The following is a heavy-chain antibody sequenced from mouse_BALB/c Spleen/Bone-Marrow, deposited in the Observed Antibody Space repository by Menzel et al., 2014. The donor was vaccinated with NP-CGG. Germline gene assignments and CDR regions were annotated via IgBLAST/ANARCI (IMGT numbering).Heavy chain of an antibody. CDR3: ANYYYGSSLFAY. J-gene: IGHJ3*01. Sequence: VHVKQSGAELVKPGASVKLSCTASGFNIKDTYMHWVKQRPEQGLEWTGRIDPANGNTKYDPKFQGKATITADTSSNTAYLQLSSLTSEDTAVYYCANYYYGSSLFAYWGQGTLVTVSA. D-gene: IGHD1-1*01. CDR1: GFNIKDTY. CDR2: IDPANGNT. V-gene: IGHV14-3*02.